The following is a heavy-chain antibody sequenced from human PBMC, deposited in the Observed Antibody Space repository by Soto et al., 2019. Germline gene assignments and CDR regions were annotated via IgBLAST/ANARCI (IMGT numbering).Heavy chain of an antibody. CDR1: GVSITPYF. CDR2: IYASGRT. J-gene: IGHJ2*01. D-gene: IGHD3-9*01. V-gene: IGHV4-4*07. CDR3: ARHFDVDPSLDQYYFDL. Sequence: QVQLQESGPGLVKPSETLSLTCTVSGVSITPYFWSWIRQPAGKAPEWVGHIYASGRTTYNPSLESLVTMFVSQTQVSLRLTSVTAADTAVYYCARHFDVDPSLDQYYFDLWGRGALVTVSS.